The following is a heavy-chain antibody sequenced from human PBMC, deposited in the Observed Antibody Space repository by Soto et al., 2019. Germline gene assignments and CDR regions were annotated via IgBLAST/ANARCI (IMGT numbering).Heavy chain of an antibody. V-gene: IGHV4-59*08. CDR2: IYYSGST. J-gene: IGHJ4*02. Sequence: QVQLQESGPGLVKPSETLSLTCTVSGGSISSYYWRWIRQPPGKGLEWIGYIYYSGSTNYNPSLKSRVTISVDTSKNQFSLKLSSVTAADTAVYYGERQWGDYVCDYWGQGTLVTVSS. CDR3: ERQWGDYVCDY. CDR1: GGSISSYY. D-gene: IGHD3-16*01.